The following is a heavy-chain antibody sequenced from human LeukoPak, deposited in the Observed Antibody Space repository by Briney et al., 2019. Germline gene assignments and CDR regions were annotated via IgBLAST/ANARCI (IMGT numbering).Heavy chain of an antibody. CDR3: ARDYGGSSPFDY. CDR1: GFNFSIYE. V-gene: IGHV3-48*03. D-gene: IGHD4-23*01. Sequence: GGSLRLSCAASGFNFSIYEMNWVRQAPGKGLEWVSYISSTGTTIHYADSVKGRFTTSRDNAKNSLYLHMNSLRAEDTAVYYCARDYGGSSPFDYWGQGTLVTVSS. CDR2: ISSTGTTI. J-gene: IGHJ4*02.